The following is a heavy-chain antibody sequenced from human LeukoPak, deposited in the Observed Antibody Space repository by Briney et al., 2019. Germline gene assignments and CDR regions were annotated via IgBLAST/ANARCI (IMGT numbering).Heavy chain of an antibody. CDR3: AGSDYGFFF. Sequence: GESLKISCKGSGYSFTSYWIGWVRQMPGKGLEWLGIIYPGDSDTRYRPSFQGQVTISPDQSISTPYLQWSSLQDSATAVYYCAGSDYGFFFWGQGTLVTVSS. CDR2: IYPGDSDT. V-gene: IGHV5-51*01. J-gene: IGHJ4*02. D-gene: IGHD4-17*01. CDR1: GYSFTSYW.